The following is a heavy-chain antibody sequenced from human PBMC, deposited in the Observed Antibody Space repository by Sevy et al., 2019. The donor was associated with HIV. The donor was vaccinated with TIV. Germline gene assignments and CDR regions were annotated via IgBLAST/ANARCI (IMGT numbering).Heavy chain of an antibody. D-gene: IGHD6-19*01. CDR2: IYSDGKT. J-gene: IGHJ4*02. Sequence: GGSLRLSCAASGFTVSRNYMSWLRQAPGKGLEWVSVIYSDGKTFYADSVQDRFTISRDNSKNTLYLQMNSLRAEDTAVYYCAGWSSAWTLFDYWGQRTLVTVSS. CDR1: GFTVSRNY. CDR3: AGWSSAWTLFDY. V-gene: IGHV3-66*01.